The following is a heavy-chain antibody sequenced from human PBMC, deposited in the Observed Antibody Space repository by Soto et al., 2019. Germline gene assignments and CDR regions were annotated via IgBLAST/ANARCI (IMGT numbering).Heavy chain of an antibody. Sequence: ASVNVSYKASGYTFTSYGISWVRQAPGQGLEWMGWISTYNGNTNYAQKLQGRVTMTTDTSTNTAYMELRSLRSDDTAVYYCARDHRYNWNDEGWLEPWGQGTLVAVSS. J-gene: IGHJ5*02. D-gene: IGHD1-20*01. CDR3: ARDHRYNWNDEGWLEP. V-gene: IGHV1-18*04. CDR2: ISTYNGNT. CDR1: GYTFTSYG.